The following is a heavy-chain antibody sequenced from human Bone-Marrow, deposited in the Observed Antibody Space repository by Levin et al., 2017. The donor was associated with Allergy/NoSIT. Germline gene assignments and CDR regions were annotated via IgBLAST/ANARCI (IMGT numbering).Heavy chain of an antibody. V-gene: IGHV3-23*01. D-gene: IGHD3-10*01. J-gene: IGHJ4*02. CDR2: ISGSGGST. CDR3: AKAPLWFGEFAD. CDR1: GFTFSSYA. Sequence: GESLKISCAASGFTFSSYAMSWVRQAPGKGLEWVSAISGSGGSTYYADSVKGRFTISRDNSKNTLYLQMNSLRAEDTAVYYCAKAPLWFGEFADWGQGTLVTVSS.